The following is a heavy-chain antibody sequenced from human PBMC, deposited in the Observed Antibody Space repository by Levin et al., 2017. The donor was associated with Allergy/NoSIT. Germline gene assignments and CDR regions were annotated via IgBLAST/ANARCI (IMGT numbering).Heavy chain of an antibody. J-gene: IGHJ2*01. V-gene: IGHV3-48*01. D-gene: IGHD4-17*01. CDR2: ISSSSSTI. Sequence: GGSLRLSCAASGFTFSSYSMNWVRQAPGKGLEWVSYISSSSSTIYYADSVKGRFTISRDNAKNSLYLQMNSLRAEDTAVYYCARDPHPPQWATVTHPPPDLWGRGTLVTVSS. CDR1: GFTFSSYS. CDR3: ARDPHPPQWATVTHPPPDL.